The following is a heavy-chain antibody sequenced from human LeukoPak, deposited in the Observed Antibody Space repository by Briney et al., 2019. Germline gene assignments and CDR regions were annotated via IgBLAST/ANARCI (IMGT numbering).Heavy chain of an antibody. J-gene: IGHJ4*02. CDR2: INSDGSGT. CDR1: GFTFSIYW. CDR3: ARAGFTFSDYFGSFFDY. V-gene: IGHV3-74*01. D-gene: IGHD3-10*01. Sequence: GGSLRLSCAASGFTFSIYWMHWVRQVPGKGLVWVSRINSDGSGTIDADSVKGRFTVSRDNSKNTLYLQMNSLRAEDTAVYYCARAGFTFSDYFGSFFDYWGQGTLVTVSS.